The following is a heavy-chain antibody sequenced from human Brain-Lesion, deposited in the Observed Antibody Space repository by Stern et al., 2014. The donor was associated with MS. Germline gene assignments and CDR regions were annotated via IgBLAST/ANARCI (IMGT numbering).Heavy chain of an antibody. Sequence: VQLVESGAEVKKPGASVKVSCKVSGYTLTELSMHWVRQAPRKGLELMGGFDPEDGETIYAQKFQGRVTMTEDTSTDTAYMELSSLRSEDTAVYYCATLSPGAGGNYCRHFDYWGQGTLVTVSS. J-gene: IGHJ4*02. CDR3: ATLSPGAGGNYCRHFDY. V-gene: IGHV1-24*01. CDR2: FDPEDGET. CDR1: GYTLTELS. D-gene: IGHD1-26*01.